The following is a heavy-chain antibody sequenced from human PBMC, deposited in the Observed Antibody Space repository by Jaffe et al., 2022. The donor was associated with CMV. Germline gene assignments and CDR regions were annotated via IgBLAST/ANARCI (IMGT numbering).Heavy chain of an antibody. CDR1: GFTFSGSA. Sequence: EVQLVESGGGLVQPGGSLKLSCAASGFTFSGSAMHWVRQASGKGLEWVGRIRSKANSYATAYAASVKGRFTISRDDSKNTAYLQMNSLKTEDTAVYYCTRLPYYYDSSGYGPGYWGQGTLVTVSS. CDR3: TRLPYYYDSSGYGPGY. CDR2: IRSKANSYAT. D-gene: IGHD3-22*01. V-gene: IGHV3-73*01. J-gene: IGHJ4*02.